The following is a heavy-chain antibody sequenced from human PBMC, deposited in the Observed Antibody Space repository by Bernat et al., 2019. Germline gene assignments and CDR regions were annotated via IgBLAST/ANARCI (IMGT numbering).Heavy chain of an antibody. D-gene: IGHD3-22*01. J-gene: IGHJ4*02. CDR2: ISGSGGST. CDR1: GFTFSSYA. V-gene: IGHV3-23*01. Sequence: EVQLLESGGGLVQPGGSLRLSCAASGFTFSSYAMSWVRQAPGKGLEWVSAISGSGGSTYYADSVKGRFTISRDNSKNTLYLQMNSLRAEDTDVYYCAKDGIDMIVVVITFDYWGQGTLVTVSS. CDR3: AKDGIDMIVVVITFDY.